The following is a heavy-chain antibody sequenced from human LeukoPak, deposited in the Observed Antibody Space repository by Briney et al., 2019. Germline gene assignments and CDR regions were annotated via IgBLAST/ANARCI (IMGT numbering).Heavy chain of an antibody. D-gene: IGHD3-22*01. Sequence: PGGSLRLSCAASGFTFSSYAMSWVRQAPGKGLEWVSAISGSGGSTYYADSVKGRFTISRDNSKNTLYMQMNGLRAEDTAVYYCAKSDSSGYSTFDYWGQGTLVTVSS. CDR1: GFTFSSYA. J-gene: IGHJ4*02. V-gene: IGHV3-23*01. CDR3: AKSDSSGYSTFDY. CDR2: ISGSGGST.